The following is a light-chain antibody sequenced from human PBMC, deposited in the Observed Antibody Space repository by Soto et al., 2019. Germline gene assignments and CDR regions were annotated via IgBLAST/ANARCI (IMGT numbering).Light chain of an antibody. J-gene: IGKJ2*01. Sequence: DIQMTQSPSSLSTSVGERVTITCQASQDISNSLNWYQQKPGKAPNLLIYEASNLQTGVPSRFSGGGSGTDFTFTISNLQPEDIATYYCQHYDNLPPYTVGLGTKLEIK. CDR2: EAS. V-gene: IGKV1-33*01. CDR3: QHYDNLPPYT. CDR1: QDISNS.